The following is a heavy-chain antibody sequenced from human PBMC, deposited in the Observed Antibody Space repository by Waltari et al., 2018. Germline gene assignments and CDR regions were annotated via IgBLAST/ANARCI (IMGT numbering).Heavy chain of an antibody. CDR1: GDSVSSGPYF. CDR3: ARDRSGTINSFDP. V-gene: IGHV4-39*07. D-gene: IGHD1-26*01. Sequence: QLQLQESGPRLVNPAETLSLTCTVSGDSVSSGPYFWAWILQPPGKGLEWLGIMFYSGTTYQNSSLKSRVTISVDTSKNQVSLQLKSVTAADTAVYFCARDRSGTINSFDPWGRGTLVTVSS. J-gene: IGHJ5*02. CDR2: MFYSGTT.